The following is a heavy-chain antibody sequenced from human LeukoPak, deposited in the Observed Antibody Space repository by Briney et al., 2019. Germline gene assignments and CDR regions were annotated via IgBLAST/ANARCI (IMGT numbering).Heavy chain of an antibody. CDR3: ARAQAQAYGSGSYYIPVISGSDY. D-gene: IGHD3-10*01. CDR2: INPSGGST. Sequence: ASVKVSCKASGYTFTSYYMHWVRQAPGQGLEWMGIINPSGGSTSYAQKFQGRVTMTRDTPTSTVYVELSSLRSEDTAVYYCARAQAQAYGSGSYYIPVISGSDYWGQGTLVTVSS. J-gene: IGHJ4*02. CDR1: GYTFTSYY. V-gene: IGHV1-46*01.